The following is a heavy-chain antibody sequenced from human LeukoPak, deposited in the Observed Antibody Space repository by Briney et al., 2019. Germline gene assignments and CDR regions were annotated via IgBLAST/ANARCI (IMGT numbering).Heavy chain of an antibody. V-gene: IGHV3-23*01. CDR3: AKDLYASGYTIDS. J-gene: IGHJ4*02. D-gene: IGHD2/OR15-2a*01. CDR2: IIAGGGSA. CDR1: GFTFSSYA. Sequence: GGSLRLSCAASGFTFSSYAMSWVRQAPGKGLEWVSAIIAGGGSAYYAGSVKGRFTISRDNPNKTLYLQMNSLRVEDTAVYYCAKDLYASGYTIDSWGQGTLVTVSS.